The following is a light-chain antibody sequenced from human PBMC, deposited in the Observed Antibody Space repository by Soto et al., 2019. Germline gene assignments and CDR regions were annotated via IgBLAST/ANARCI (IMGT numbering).Light chain of an antibody. CDR2: LAS. V-gene: IGKV3-15*01. Sequence: EIVMTQSPATLSVSPGERATLSCRASQSVSSNLAWYQQKRGQAPRLLIYLASNRATGIPARFSGSGSGTDFTLTISSLQSEDFAVYYWQQYNNWPYTFGQGTKLEIK. CDR3: QQYNNWPYT. CDR1: QSVSSN. J-gene: IGKJ2*01.